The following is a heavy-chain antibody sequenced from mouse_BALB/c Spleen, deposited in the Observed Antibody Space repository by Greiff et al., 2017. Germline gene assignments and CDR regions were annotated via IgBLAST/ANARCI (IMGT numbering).Heavy chain of an antibody. D-gene: IGHD1-2*01. CDR3: TRRRLYYAMDY. Sequence: QVQLQQPGAELVKPGASVKLSCKASGYTFTCYYMYWVKQRPGQGLEWIGGINPSNGGTNFNEKFKSKATLTVDKSSSTAYMQLSSLTSEDSAVYYCTRRRLYYAMDYWGQGTSVTVSS. CDR1: GYTFTCYY. J-gene: IGHJ4*01. CDR2: INPSNGGT. V-gene: IGHV1S81*02.